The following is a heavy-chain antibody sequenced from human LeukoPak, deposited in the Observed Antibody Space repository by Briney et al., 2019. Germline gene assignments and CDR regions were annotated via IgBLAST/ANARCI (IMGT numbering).Heavy chain of an antibody. CDR2: INHSGST. V-gene: IGHV4-34*01. Sequence: SETLSLTCAVYGGSFSGYYWSWIRQPPGKGLEWIGEINHSGSTNYNPSLKSRVTISVDTSKNQFSLKLSSVTAADTAVYYCARGPVVSMAAAGTGKYYFDYWGQGTLVTVSS. CDR1: GGSFSGYY. D-gene: IGHD6-13*01. J-gene: IGHJ4*02. CDR3: ARGPVVSMAAAGTGKYYFDY.